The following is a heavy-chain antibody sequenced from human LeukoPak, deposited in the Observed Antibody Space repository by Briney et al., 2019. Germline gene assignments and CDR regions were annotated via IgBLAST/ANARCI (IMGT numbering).Heavy chain of an antibody. J-gene: IGHJ4*02. CDR1: GGSFSGYY. CDR3: ASTAIFGIIKTLDY. D-gene: IGHD3-3*01. V-gene: IGHV4-34*01. CDR2: INHSGST. Sequence: SETLSLTCAVYGGSFSGYYWSWIRQPPGKGLEWIGEINHSGSTNYNPSLKSRVTISVDTSKNQFSLKLSSVTTADTAVYYCASTAIFGIIKTLDYWGQGTLVTVSS.